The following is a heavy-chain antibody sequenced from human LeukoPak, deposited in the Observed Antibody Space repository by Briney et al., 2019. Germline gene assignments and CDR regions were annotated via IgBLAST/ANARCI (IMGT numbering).Heavy chain of an antibody. D-gene: IGHD7-27*01. CDR2: IKQDGSEK. CDR3: GRGHWGLDY. V-gene: IGHV3-7*01. Sequence: GGSLRLSCAASGFTFSSYSMNWVRQAPGKGLEWVANIKQDGSEKNYVDSVKGRFTISRDNAKNSVDLQMNSLRAEDTAVYYCGRGHWGLDYWGQGAWSPSPQ. J-gene: IGHJ4*02. CDR1: GFTFSSYS.